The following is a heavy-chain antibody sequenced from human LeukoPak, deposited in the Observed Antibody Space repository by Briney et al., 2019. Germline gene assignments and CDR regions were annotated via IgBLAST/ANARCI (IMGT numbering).Heavy chain of an antibody. Sequence: ASVTVSCKASGYTFTSYGISWVRQAPGQGLEWMGWISAYNGNTNYAQKLQGRVTMTTDTSTSTAYMELRSLRSDDTAVYYCARHPYYYDSSGHPGPWGQGTLVTVSS. CDR1: GYTFTSYG. V-gene: IGHV1-18*01. J-gene: IGHJ5*02. CDR3: ARHPYYYDSSGHPGP. CDR2: ISAYNGNT. D-gene: IGHD3-22*01.